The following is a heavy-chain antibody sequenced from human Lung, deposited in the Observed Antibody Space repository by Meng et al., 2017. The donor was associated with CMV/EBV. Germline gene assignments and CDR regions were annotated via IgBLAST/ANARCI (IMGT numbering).Heavy chain of an antibody. CDR3: ARACLSDNYYYGMDV. CDR1: GFTFSTYS. V-gene: IGHV3-48*04. Sequence: GGSLRLXXAASGFTFSTYSMSWVRQAPGKGLEWVSYISSASSTIYYADSVKGRFTIFRDNANKSLFLQLNSLRAEDTALYYCARACLSDNYYYGMDVWGRGXTVTVSS. D-gene: IGHD2-21*02. J-gene: IGHJ6*02. CDR2: ISSASSTI.